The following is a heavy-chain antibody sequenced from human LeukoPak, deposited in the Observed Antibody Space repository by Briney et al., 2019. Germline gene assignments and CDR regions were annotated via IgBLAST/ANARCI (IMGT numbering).Heavy chain of an antibody. Sequence: GGSLRLSCAASGFTFSNYAMRWVRQAPGKGLEWVSGISGSGDSTYYADSVKGRFTLSRDNSKNTLYLQMNSLRAEDTAVYCCARRSGIAVAGAFDYWGQGTLVTVSS. D-gene: IGHD6-19*01. CDR1: GFTFSNYA. J-gene: IGHJ4*02. CDR2: ISGSGDST. V-gene: IGHV3-23*01. CDR3: ARRSGIAVAGAFDY.